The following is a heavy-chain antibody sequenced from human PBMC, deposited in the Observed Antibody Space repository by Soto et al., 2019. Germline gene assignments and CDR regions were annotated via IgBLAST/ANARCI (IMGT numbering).Heavy chain of an antibody. Sequence: GGSLRLSCAASGFTFSSYAMSWVRQAPGKGLEWVSAISGSGGSTYYADSVKGRFTISRDNSKNTLYLQMNSLRAEDTAVYYCAKFPKIAAAGPGYFDYWGQGTLVTVSS. D-gene: IGHD6-13*01. J-gene: IGHJ4*02. CDR2: ISGSGGST. CDR1: GFTFSSYA. CDR3: AKFPKIAAAGPGYFDY. V-gene: IGHV3-23*01.